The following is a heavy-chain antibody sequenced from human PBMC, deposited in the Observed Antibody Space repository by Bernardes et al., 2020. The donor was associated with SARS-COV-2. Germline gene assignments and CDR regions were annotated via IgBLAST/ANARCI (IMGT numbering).Heavy chain of an antibody. Sequence: SETLSLTCTVSGASIGRYYWSWIRLPPGKGLEWIGYIYYTGSTTYNPSLKSRVTMSIATSKTQFSLKLSSVTAADTAVYYCARHPPREWAILGEFDYWGQGTLVTVSS. CDR1: GASIGRYY. CDR2: IYYTGST. J-gene: IGHJ4*02. D-gene: IGHD1-26*01. CDR3: ARHPPREWAILGEFDY. V-gene: IGHV4-59*08.